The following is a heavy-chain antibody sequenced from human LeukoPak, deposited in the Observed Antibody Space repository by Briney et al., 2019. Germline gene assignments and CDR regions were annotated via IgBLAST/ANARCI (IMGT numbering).Heavy chain of an antibody. D-gene: IGHD3-10*01. CDR3: ARDGITMVRGAMGHDAFDI. Sequence: SETLSLTCTVSGGSISSSSYYWGWIRQPPGKGLEWIGSIYYSGSTYYNPSLKSRVTISVDTSKNQFSLKLSSVTAADTAVYYCARDGITMVRGAMGHDAFDIWGQGTMVTVSS. J-gene: IGHJ3*02. CDR1: GGSISSSSYY. CDR2: IYYSGST. V-gene: IGHV4-39*07.